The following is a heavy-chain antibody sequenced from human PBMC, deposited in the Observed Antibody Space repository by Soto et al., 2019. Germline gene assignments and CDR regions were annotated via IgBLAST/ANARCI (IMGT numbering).Heavy chain of an antibody. CDR2: INPSGGST. J-gene: IGHJ4*02. V-gene: IGHV1-46*03. Sequence: ASVKVSCKASGYTFTSYYMHWVRQAPGQGLEWMGIINPSGGSTSYAQKFQGRVTMTRDTSTSTVYMELRSLRSDDTAVYYCVSDGYDSSGYYYYLYWGQGTLVTVSS. CDR1: GYTFTSYY. D-gene: IGHD3-22*01. CDR3: VSDGYDSSGYYYYLY.